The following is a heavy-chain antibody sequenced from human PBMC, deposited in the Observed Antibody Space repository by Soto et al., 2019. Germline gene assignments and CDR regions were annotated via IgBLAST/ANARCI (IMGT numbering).Heavy chain of an antibody. Sequence: GESLKISCAASGFTFSSYWMSWVRQAPGKGLEWVANIKQDGSEKYYVDSVKGRFTISGDNAKNSLYLQMNSLRAEDTAVYYCARDGGNWNYADYWGQGTLVTVSS. CDR3: ARDGGNWNYADY. V-gene: IGHV3-7*01. CDR2: IKQDGSEK. J-gene: IGHJ4*02. CDR1: GFTFSSYW. D-gene: IGHD1-1*01.